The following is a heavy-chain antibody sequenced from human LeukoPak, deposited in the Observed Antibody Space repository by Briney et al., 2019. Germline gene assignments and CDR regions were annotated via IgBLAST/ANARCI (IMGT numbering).Heavy chain of an antibody. J-gene: IGHJ6*02. CDR2: IGTVADT. V-gene: IGHV3-13*04. CDR3: ARDLVGEPVYGSGARGRYYYGMDV. CDR1: GFNFNNYD. D-gene: IGHD3-10*01. Sequence: PGGSLRLSCAASGFNFNNYDMHWVRQAAGKRLEWVSGIGTVADTFYLDSVQGRFTISRENAKNSFYLQMNSLRAGDTAVYYCARDLVGEPVYGSGARGRYYYGMDVWGQGTTVTVSS.